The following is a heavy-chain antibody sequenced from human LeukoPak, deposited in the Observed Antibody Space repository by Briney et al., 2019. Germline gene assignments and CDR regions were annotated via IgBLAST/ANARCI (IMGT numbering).Heavy chain of an antibody. V-gene: IGHV3-7*01. CDR1: GFRFSDYW. Sequence: GESLRLSCAASGFRFSDYWMTWVRQAPGKGLECVANIKTDGSAKYYPDSVKGRFTVSRDNAKNSLYLQMNNMRVEDTAIYYCTKDLNPDSSGWGQGTLVTVSS. D-gene: IGHD3-22*01. CDR3: TKDLNPDSSG. J-gene: IGHJ4*02. CDR2: IKTDGSAK.